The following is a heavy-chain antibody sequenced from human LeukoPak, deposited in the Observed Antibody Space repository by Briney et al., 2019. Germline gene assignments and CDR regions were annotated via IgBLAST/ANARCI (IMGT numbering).Heavy chain of an antibody. Sequence: ASVKVSCKASGYTFTTYGISWVRQAPGQGLEWMGWISVYNGNTKYAQKLQGRVTMTTDTSTSTAYMELRSLRSDDTAVYYCARAHSSWYADYYYGMDVWGQGTTVTVSS. V-gene: IGHV1-18*01. CDR2: ISVYNGNT. D-gene: IGHD6-13*01. CDR1: GYTFTTYG. CDR3: ARAHSSWYADYYYGMDV. J-gene: IGHJ6*02.